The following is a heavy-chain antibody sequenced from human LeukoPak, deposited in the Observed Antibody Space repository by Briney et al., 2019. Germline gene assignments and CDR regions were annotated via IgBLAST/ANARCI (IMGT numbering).Heavy chain of an antibody. D-gene: IGHD3-10*01. CDR1: GFTVSSNY. J-gene: IGHJ4*02. CDR2: IYSGGST. CDR3: ARVPTMVRGVVDY. V-gene: IGHV3-53*01. Sequence: GGSLRLSCAASGFTVSSNYMSWVRQAPGKGLEWVSVIYSGGSTYYADSVKGRFTISRDNSKNTLYLQMNSLRAEDTAVYYCARVPTMVRGVVDYWGQGTLVIVSS.